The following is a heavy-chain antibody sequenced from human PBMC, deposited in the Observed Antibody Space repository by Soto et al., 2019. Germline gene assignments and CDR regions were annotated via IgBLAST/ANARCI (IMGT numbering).Heavy chain of an antibody. CDR3: AKDPTSYDSSAQFDS. CDR1: GFTFVNYA. CDR2: ISGGGGST. Sequence: GGSLRLSCAASGFTFVNYAMNWVRQAPGKGLEWVSGISGGGGSTYYADSVKGRFTISRDNSNNTLYLQMNSLRAEDTAVYYCAKDPTSYDSSAQFDSWGQGTLVTVSS. V-gene: IGHV3-23*01. J-gene: IGHJ4*02. D-gene: IGHD3-22*01.